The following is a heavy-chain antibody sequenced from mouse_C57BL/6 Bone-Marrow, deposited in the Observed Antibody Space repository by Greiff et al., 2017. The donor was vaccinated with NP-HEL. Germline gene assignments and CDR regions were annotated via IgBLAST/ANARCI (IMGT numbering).Heavy chain of an antibody. J-gene: IGHJ3*01. CDR1: GFNIKDDY. CDR2: IDPENGDT. Sequence: EVQLVESGAELVRPGASVKLSCTASGFNIKDDYMHWVKQRPEQGLEWIGWIDPENGDTEYASKFQGKATITADTSSNTAYLQLSSLTSEDTAVYYCTTKSSAWFAYWGQGNLVTVSA. V-gene: IGHV14-4*01. CDR3: TTKSSAWFAY.